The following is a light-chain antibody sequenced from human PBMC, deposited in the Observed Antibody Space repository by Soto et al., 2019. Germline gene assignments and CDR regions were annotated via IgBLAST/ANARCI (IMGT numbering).Light chain of an antibody. CDR3: QQYNNWPPYT. CDR2: GAS. CDR1: QNVRSN. V-gene: IGKV3-15*01. J-gene: IGKJ2*01. Sequence: EIVMTQSPATLSVSPGERATLSCRASQNVRSNLAWYHQKPGQAPRLLISGASTRATGIPARFSGSESGTEFTLSLSRLQSEDFAVYYCQQYNNWPPYTFGQGTKLEIK.